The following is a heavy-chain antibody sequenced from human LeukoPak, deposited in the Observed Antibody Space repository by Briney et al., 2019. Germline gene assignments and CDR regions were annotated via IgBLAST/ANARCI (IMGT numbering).Heavy chain of an antibody. CDR3: ARDFLTGTVFGVVHNWFDP. V-gene: IGHV4-61*02. Sequence: KPSETLSLTCSVSGGSISSGSYYWSWIRQPAGEGLEWIGRIYTSGSTNYNPSLKSRVTISVDTSKNQFSLKLSSVTAADTAVYYCARDFLTGTVFGVVHNWFDPWGQGTLVTVSS. J-gene: IGHJ5*02. CDR2: IYTSGST. D-gene: IGHD3-3*01. CDR1: GGSISSGSYY.